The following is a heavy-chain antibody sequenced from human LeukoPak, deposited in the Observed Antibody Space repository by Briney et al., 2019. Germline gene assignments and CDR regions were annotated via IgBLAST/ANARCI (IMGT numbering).Heavy chain of an antibody. CDR2: ISYDGSNK. CDR1: GFTFSSYG. D-gene: IGHD2-21*02. Sequence: PGGSLRLSCAASGFTFSSYGMHWVRQAPGKGLEWVAVISYDGSNKYYADSVKGRFTISRDNSKNTLYLQMNSLRAEDTAVYYCAKLPPAYCGGDCYSNYWGQGTLVTVSS. J-gene: IGHJ4*02. CDR3: AKLPPAYCGGDCYSNY. V-gene: IGHV3-30*18.